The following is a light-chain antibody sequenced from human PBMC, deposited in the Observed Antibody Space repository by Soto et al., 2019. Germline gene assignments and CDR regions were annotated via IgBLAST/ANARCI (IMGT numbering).Light chain of an antibody. Sequence: DIELTQSPGTLSLSPGARATLSCRASQALYKSYLAWSQQRPGQAPRLIIYGASSRATGIPARFSGRGSGIDGTCFIWWLESEHSGGYYCQRYETAPLTFGGGCKGDIK. CDR3: QRYETAPLT. J-gene: IGKJ4*01. CDR2: GAS. CDR1: QALYKSY. V-gene: IGKV3-20*01.